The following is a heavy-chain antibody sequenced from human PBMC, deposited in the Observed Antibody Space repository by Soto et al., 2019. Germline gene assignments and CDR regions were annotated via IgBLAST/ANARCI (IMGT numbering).Heavy chain of an antibody. V-gene: IGHV4-39*01. CDR3: ARHFVAVVIKGWGY. CDR1: GGSIDSSHYY. CDR2: IYYNGNA. J-gene: IGHJ4*02. D-gene: IGHD3-22*01. Sequence: QLQLQESGPGLVKPSETLSLTCTVSGGSIDSSHYYWDWIRQPPGQGLEWIGTIYYNGNAYYNPSLKRRVTMSVDTSKNQVSLKLISVTAADTAVYYCARHFVAVVIKGWGYWGQGTLVTVSS.